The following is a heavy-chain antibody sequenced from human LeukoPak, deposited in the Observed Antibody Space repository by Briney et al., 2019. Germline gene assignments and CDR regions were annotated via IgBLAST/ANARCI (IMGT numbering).Heavy chain of an antibody. CDR1: GFTFSSYG. CDR3: ARDSSGSSFDY. J-gene: IGHJ4*02. V-gene: IGHV3-48*04. CDR2: ISSSGSTI. D-gene: IGHD6-19*01. Sequence: GGSLRLSCAASGFTFSSYGMSWVRQAPGKGLEWVSYISSSGSTIYYADSVKGRFTISRDNAKNSLYLQMNSLRAEDTAVYYCARDSSGSSFDYWGQGTLVTVSS.